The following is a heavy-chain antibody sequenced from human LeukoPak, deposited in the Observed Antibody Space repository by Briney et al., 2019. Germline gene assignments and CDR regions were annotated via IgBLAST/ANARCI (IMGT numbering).Heavy chain of an antibody. Sequence: AGGSLRLSCAASGFTFSSYAMSWVRQAPGKGLEWVSAISGSGGSTYYADSVKGRFTISRDNSKNTLYLQMNSLRAEDTAVYYCTLDGDYLGADYWGQGTLVTVSS. J-gene: IGHJ4*02. CDR2: ISGSGGST. CDR1: GFTFSSYA. V-gene: IGHV3-23*01. CDR3: TLDGDYLGADY. D-gene: IGHD4-17*01.